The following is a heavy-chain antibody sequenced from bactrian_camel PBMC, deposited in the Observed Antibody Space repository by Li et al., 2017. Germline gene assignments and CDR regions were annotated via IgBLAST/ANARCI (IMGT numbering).Heavy chain of an antibody. CDR1: AMKYSSDC. V-gene: IGHV3S53*01. J-gene: IGHJ4*01. D-gene: IGHD6*01. CDR2: VDSVGRT. CDR3: AAASPGSWYCAADEFNY. Sequence: HVQLVESGGGSVQAGGSLRLTCDASAMKYSSDCMAWYRRPQGKEREAVASVDSVGRTSYSEFVKGRFTVSVDYAKNTLYLQMNSLKPEDTAMYFCAAASPGSWYCAADEFNYWGQGTQATVS.